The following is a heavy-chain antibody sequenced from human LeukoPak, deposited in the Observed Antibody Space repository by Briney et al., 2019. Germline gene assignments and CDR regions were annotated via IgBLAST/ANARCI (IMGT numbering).Heavy chain of an antibody. CDR3: ARHMYSSGWYLPFDL. Sequence: SETLSLTCAVYGGSFSGYYWSWIRQPPGKGLEWIGEINHSGSTNYNPSLKSRVTISVDTSKNQFSLKLSSVTAADTAVYYCARHMYSSGWYLPFDLWGRGTLVTVSS. CDR2: INHSGST. D-gene: IGHD6-19*01. V-gene: IGHV4-34*01. J-gene: IGHJ2*01. CDR1: GGSFSGYY.